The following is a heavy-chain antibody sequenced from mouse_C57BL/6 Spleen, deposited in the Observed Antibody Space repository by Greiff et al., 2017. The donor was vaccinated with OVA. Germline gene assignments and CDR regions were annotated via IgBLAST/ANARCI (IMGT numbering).Heavy chain of an antibody. CDR3: ARSLSYGSSLYAMDY. CDR2: ISYSGST. CDR1: GYSITSDY. J-gene: IGHJ4*01. V-gene: IGHV3-8*01. Sequence: EVMLVESGPGLAKPSQTLSLTCSVTGYSITSDYWNWIRKFPGNKLEYMGYISYSGSTYYNPSLKSRISITRDTSKNQYYLQLNSVTTEDTATYYCARSLSYGSSLYAMDYWGQGTSVTVSS. D-gene: IGHD1-1*01.